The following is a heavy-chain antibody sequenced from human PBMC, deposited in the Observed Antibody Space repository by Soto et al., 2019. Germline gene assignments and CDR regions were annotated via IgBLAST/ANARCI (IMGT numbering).Heavy chain of an antibody. D-gene: IGHD5-18*01. CDR3: ARGAGFSYASTWFDI. J-gene: IGHJ5*02. V-gene: IGHV4-61*03. Sequence: SETLSLTCTVSGASISGGTYYWTWIRQAPGKGLEWVGHIYYTGSTNYNPALNDRVTISVDTSKNHFSLQLTSVAAADTAVYYCARGAGFSYASTWFDIWDQGTLVTVSS. CDR1: GASISGGTYY. CDR2: IYYTGST.